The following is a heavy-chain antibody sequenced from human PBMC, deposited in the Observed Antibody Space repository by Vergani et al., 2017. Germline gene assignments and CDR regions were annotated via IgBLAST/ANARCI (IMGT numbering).Heavy chain of an antibody. D-gene: IGHD1-14*01. CDR2: TWYEGNNK. J-gene: IGHJ5*02. CDR1: GFTFNQYG. V-gene: IGHV3-33*01. Sequence: QVQLVESGGGVVQPGRSLRLSCAASGFTFNQYGMHCVRQAPGKGPEWVAVTWYEGNNKQYADSVKGRFTISRENSKSTMYMQMNSLRDEDTVVYYCASDLRLLYNRFDPWGQGTLVTVSS. CDR3: ASDLRLLYNRFDP.